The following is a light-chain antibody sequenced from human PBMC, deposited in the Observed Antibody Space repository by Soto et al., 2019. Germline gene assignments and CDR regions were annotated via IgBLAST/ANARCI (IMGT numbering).Light chain of an antibody. CDR1: SSNIGAGYD. CDR2: GNS. Sequence: QLVLTQPPSVSGAPGQRVTISCTGSSSNIGAGYDVHWYQQLPGTAPKLLIYGNSNRPSGVPDRFSGSKSGTSASLAITGLQAEDEADYYCQSYDSSLRRSKFGVGTKLTVL. V-gene: IGLV1-40*01. CDR3: QSYDSSLRRSK. J-gene: IGLJ2*01.